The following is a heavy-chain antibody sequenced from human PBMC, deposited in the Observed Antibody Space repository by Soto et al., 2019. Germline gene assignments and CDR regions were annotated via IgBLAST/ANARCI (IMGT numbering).Heavy chain of an antibody. J-gene: IGHJ4*02. Sequence: GGSLRLSCAASGFTFDDYAMHWVRQGPGKGLEWVSGISWNSGGIGYADSVKGRFTISRDNAKNSLYLQMDRLRPEDTAFYYCAQSPHDLLIGSAFDYWGQGTLVTFSS. CDR3: AQSPHDLLIGSAFDY. V-gene: IGHV3-9*01. D-gene: IGHD3-9*01. CDR1: GFTFDDYA. CDR2: ISWNSGGI.